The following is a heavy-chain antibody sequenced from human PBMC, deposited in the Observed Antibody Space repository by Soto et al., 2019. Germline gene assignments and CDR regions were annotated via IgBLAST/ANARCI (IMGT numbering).Heavy chain of an antibody. D-gene: IGHD2-15*01. CDR1: GFTFSSYA. CDR3: AKLGGIVVVVAAVSFGGFDP. CDR2: ISGSGGST. Sequence: PGGSLRLSCAASGFTFSSYAMSWVRQAPGKGLEWVSAISGSGGSTYYADSVKGRFTISRDNSKNTLYLQMDSLRAEDTAVYYCAKLGGIVVVVAAVSFGGFDPWGQGTLVTVSS. J-gene: IGHJ5*02. V-gene: IGHV3-23*01.